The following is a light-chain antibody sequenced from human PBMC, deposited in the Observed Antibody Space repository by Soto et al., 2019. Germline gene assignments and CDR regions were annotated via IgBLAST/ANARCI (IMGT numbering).Light chain of an antibody. Sequence: QSALTQPASVSGSPGQSITISCTGSSSDVGGYNYVSWYQQHPGKAPKLMIYDVRNRPSGVSNRFSGSKSGNMASLTISGLQAEDEADYFCSSYSSTNSVVFGGGTKVTVL. J-gene: IGLJ2*01. V-gene: IGLV2-14*01. CDR3: SSYSSTNSVV. CDR2: DVR. CDR1: SSDVGGYNY.